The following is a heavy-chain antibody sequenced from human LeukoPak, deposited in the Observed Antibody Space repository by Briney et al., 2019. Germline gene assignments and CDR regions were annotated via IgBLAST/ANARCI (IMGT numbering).Heavy chain of an antibody. Sequence: GGSLRLSCAASGFTVSSNYMSWVRQAPGKGLEWVSVIYSDGSTYYAESVKGRFTISRDNSKNKLYLQMNSLRVEDTAVYYCAREGSGYDWYYFDYWGQGTLVTVSS. D-gene: IGHD5-12*01. J-gene: IGHJ4*02. CDR1: GFTVSSNY. CDR2: IYSDGST. V-gene: IGHV3-53*01. CDR3: AREGSGYDWYYFDY.